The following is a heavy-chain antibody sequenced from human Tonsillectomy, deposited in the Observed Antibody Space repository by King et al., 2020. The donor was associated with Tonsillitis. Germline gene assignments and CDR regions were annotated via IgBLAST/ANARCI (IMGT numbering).Heavy chain of an antibody. Sequence: VQLVESGGGVVQPGRSLRLSCAASGFTFSSYGMHWVRQAPGKGLEWVTVISYDGSDKYYADSVKGRFTLSRDNSKNTLHLQMNSLRAEDTAVYYCAKDLGYYDSIGYFDYWGQGTLVTVPS. CDR2: ISYDGSDK. CDR1: GFTFSSYG. V-gene: IGHV3-30*18. CDR3: AKDLGYYDSIGYFDY. D-gene: IGHD3-22*01. J-gene: IGHJ4*02.